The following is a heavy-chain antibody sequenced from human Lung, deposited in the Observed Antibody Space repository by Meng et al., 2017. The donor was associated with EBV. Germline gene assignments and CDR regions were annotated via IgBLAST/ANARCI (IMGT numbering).Heavy chain of an antibody. CDR2: ISSSGGYI. D-gene: IGHD6-13*01. V-gene: IGHV3-21*01. CDR3: ARDRAATGFDF. CDR1: GFTFNSYS. J-gene: IGHJ4*02. Sequence: EVQLVESGGGLVKPGGSXXLSCAASGFTFNSYSMNWVRQAPGKGLEWVSSISSSGGYIYYADSVKGRFTISRDNAKISLFLQMNSLRAEDTAVYYCARDRAATGFDFWGQGTRVTVSS.